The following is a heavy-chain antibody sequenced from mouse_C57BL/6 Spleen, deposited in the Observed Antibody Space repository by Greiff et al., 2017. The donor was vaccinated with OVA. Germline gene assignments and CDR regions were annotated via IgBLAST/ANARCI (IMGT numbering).Heavy chain of an antibody. Sequence: VQLKESGAELVRPGASVKLSCTASGFNIKDDYMHWVKQRPEQGLEWIGWIDPENGDTEYASKFQGKATITADTSSNTAYLQLSSLTSEDTAVYYCTTGGYYYGSSYVNYFDYWGQGTTLTVSS. D-gene: IGHD1-1*01. V-gene: IGHV14-4*01. J-gene: IGHJ2*01. CDR2: IDPENGDT. CDR3: TTGGYYYGSSYVNYFDY. CDR1: GFNIKDDY.